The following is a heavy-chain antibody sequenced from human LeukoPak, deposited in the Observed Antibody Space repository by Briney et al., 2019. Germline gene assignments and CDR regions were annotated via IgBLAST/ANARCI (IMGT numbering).Heavy chain of an antibody. D-gene: IGHD4-17*01. J-gene: IGHJ4*02. CDR3: AKDPTVTMGPHYFDY. Sequence: GGSLRLSCAASGFTFSSYGMHWVRQAPGKGLEWVAFIRYDGSNKYYADSVKSRFTISRDNSKNTLYLQMNSLRAEDTAVYYCAKDPTVTMGPHYFDYWGQGTLVTVSS. CDR2: IRYDGSNK. CDR1: GFTFSSYG. V-gene: IGHV3-30*02.